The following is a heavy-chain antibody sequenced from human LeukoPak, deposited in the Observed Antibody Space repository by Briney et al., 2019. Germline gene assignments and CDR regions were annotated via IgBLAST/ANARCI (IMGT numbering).Heavy chain of an antibody. J-gene: IGHJ4*02. V-gene: IGHV5-51*01. Sequence: IIYPGDSDTRYSPSFQGQVTISADKSISTAYLQWSSLKASDTAMYYCARLLYDSSGYYIDYWGQGTLVTVSS. CDR2: IYPGDSDT. D-gene: IGHD3-22*01. CDR3: ARLLYDSSGYYIDY.